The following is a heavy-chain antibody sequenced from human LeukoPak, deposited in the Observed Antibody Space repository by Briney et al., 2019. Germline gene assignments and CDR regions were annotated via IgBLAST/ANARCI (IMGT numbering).Heavy chain of an antibody. CDR2: IYYSGST. CDR1: GGSISSYY. J-gene: IGHJ5*02. D-gene: IGHD2-15*01. Sequence: SETLSLTCTVSGGSISSYYWSCIRQPPGKGLEWIGYIYYSGSTNYNPSLKSRVTISVDTSKNQFSLKLSSVTAVDTAVYYCARGVVAARFWFDPWGQGTLVTVSS. V-gene: IGHV4-59*01. CDR3: ARGVVAARFWFDP.